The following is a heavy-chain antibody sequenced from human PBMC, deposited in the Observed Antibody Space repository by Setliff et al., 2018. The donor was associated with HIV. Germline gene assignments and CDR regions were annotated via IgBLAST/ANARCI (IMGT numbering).Heavy chain of an antibody. CDR2: IRSDESET. CDR1: GFTFSNYG. CDR3: SSTWYGGLGY. J-gene: IGHJ4*02. Sequence: PGGSLRLSCEASGFTFSNYGMHWVRQGLGKGLEWVAFIRSDESETYYADSVKGRFTISRDNSKNTLDLQMISLRVEDTALYLSSSTWYGGLGYWGLGTLVTVSS. V-gene: IGHV3-30*02. D-gene: IGHD6-13*01.